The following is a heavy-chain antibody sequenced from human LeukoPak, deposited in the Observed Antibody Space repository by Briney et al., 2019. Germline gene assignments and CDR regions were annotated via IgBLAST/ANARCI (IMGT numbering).Heavy chain of an antibody. V-gene: IGHV3-48*01. CDR2: ISSSSSTI. J-gene: IGHJ4*02. CDR3: AREGYSYGIDY. Sequence: TGGSLRLSCAASGFTFSSYVMSWVRQAPGKGLEWVSYISSSSSTIYYADSVKGRFTISRDNAKNSLYLQMNSLRAEDTAVYYCAREGYSYGIDYWGQGTLVTVSS. D-gene: IGHD5-18*01. CDR1: GFTFSSYV.